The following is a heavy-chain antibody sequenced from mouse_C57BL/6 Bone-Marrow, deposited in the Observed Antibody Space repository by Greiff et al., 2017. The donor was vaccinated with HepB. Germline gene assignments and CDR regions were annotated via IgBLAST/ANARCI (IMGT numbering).Heavy chain of an antibody. CDR3: ARQGAMRFAY. CDR1: GYTFTDYY. V-gene: IGHV1-26*01. CDR2: INPNNGGT. Sequence: VQLQQSGPELVKPGASVKISCKASGYTFTDYYMNWVKQSHGKSLEWIGDINPNNGGTSYNQKFKGKATLTVDKSSSTAYMELRSLTSEDSAVYYCARQGAMRFAYWGQGTLVTVSA. D-gene: IGHD2-3*01. J-gene: IGHJ3*01.